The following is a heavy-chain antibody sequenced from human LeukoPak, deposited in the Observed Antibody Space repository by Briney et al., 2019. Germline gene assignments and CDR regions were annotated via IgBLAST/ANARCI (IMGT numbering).Heavy chain of an antibody. V-gene: IGHV3-30*19. CDR3: ARGHSSSWYGFPDY. D-gene: IGHD6-13*01. CDR2: ISYDGSNK. J-gene: IGHJ4*02. CDR1: GFTFSSYG. Sequence: GGSLRLSCATSGFTFSSYGMHWVRQAPGKGLEWVAVISYDGSNKYYADSVKGRFTISRDNSKNTLYLQMNSLRAEDTAVYYCARGHSSSWYGFPDYWGQGTLVTVSS.